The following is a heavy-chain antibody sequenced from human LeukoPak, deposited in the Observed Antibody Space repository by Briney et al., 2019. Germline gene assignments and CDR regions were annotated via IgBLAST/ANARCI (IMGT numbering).Heavy chain of an antibody. V-gene: IGHV4-59*08. D-gene: IGHD5-24*01. J-gene: IGHJ4*02. Sequence: SETLSLTCTVSGGSISSYYWSWIRQPPGKGLEWIGYIYYSGSTNYNPSLKSRVTISVDTSKNQFSLKLSSVTAADTAVYYCARRGLQFGNFDYWGQGTLVTVSS. CDR1: GGSISSYY. CDR2: IYYSGST. CDR3: ARRGLQFGNFDY.